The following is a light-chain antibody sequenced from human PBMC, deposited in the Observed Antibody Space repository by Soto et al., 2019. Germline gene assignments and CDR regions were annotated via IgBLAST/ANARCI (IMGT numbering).Light chain of an antibody. V-gene: IGKV2-30*01. CDR2: DVS. CDR3: MQHTHWPHT. Sequence: VMTQSPPSLPVTPGQPASISCRSSQSFVFSNGETYFSWYHQRPGQPPRRLVYDVSDRDSGVPDRISGSGSDTDFTLKISRVEAEDVGIYYCMQHTHWPHTFGQGPRWIS. J-gene: IGKJ2*01. CDR1: QSFVFSNGETY.